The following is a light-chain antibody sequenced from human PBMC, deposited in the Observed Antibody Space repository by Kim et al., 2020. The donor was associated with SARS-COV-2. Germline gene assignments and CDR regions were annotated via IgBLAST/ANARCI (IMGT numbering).Light chain of an antibody. V-gene: IGLV7-43*01. J-gene: IGLJ3*02. CDR3: LLYYGATRV. CDR1: TGPVTSGYY. CDR2: STY. Sequence: PGGTVTLTCASSTGPVTSGYYPNWFQQKPGQAPTPLIHSTYNRPSWTPVRFSGSLVGGKAALTLSPVQPEDEAEYYCLLYYGATRVFGGGTKVTVL.